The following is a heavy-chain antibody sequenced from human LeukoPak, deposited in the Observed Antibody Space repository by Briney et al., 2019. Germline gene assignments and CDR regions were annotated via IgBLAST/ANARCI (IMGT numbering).Heavy chain of an antibody. V-gene: IGHV1-46*01. CDR1: GWTFTSFH. CDR3: ARGLPVDY. D-gene: IGHD2-2*01. Sequence: ASVKVSCKASGWTFTSFHMHWMRQAPGQGLEWMGIINLSGGSTTYAQKFQGRVTMTRDTSTNTVYMELSSLRSEDTAVYYCARGLPVDYWGLGTLVTVSS. CDR2: INLSGGST. J-gene: IGHJ4*02.